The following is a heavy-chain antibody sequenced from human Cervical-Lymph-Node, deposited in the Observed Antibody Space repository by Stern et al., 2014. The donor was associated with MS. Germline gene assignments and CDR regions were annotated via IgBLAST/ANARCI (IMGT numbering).Heavy chain of an antibody. V-gene: IGHV4-30-4*08. J-gene: IGHJ4*02. CDR1: GGSLSCDGCY. CDR3: VRTRGYNAFDSDY. D-gene: IGHD5-12*01. Sequence: QLQLQESGPGLVQPSQTLSLICTASGGSLSCDGCYWSWVRQPPGKGLEWIGYIYFSGTTDYNPSLRSRLTMSVDTSKNQFSLKLSSVTAADTAVYYCVRTRGYNAFDSDYWGQGTLVTVSS. CDR2: IYFSGTT.